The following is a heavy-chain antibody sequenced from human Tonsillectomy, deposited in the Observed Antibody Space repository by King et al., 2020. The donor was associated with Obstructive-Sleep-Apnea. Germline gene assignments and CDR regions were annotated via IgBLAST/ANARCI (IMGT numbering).Heavy chain of an antibody. Sequence: VQLVESGGGLVQPGGSLRLSCAASGFTFGTYWMSWVRQAPGKGLEWVANINEDGRDKFYVDSVKGRFTISRNNTKKSLYLQKSNLRAEDTAVYYCGRRCRTPYFDYRGQGTLVTVSS. CDR1: GFTFGTYW. J-gene: IGHJ4*02. CDR3: GRRCRTPYFDY. D-gene: IGHD2-8*01. V-gene: IGHV3-7*01. CDR2: INEDGRDK.